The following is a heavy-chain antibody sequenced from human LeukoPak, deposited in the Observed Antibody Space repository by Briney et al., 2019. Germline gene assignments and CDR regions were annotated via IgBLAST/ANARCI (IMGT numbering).Heavy chain of an antibody. V-gene: IGHV1-3*01. CDR1: GYTFTSYA. D-gene: IGHD6-13*01. Sequence: GASVKVSCKASGYTFTSYAMHWVRQAPGQRLEWMGWINAGNGNTKYSQKFHGRVTITRDTSASTAYMELSSLKSEDTAVYYCARNNAAAALAYYFDYWGQGTLVTVSS. CDR3: ARNNAAAALAYYFDY. J-gene: IGHJ4*02. CDR2: INAGNGNT.